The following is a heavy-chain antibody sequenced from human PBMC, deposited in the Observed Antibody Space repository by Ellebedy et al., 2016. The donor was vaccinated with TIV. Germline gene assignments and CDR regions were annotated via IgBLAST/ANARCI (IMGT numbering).Heavy chain of an antibody. J-gene: IGHJ4*02. CDR3: VRDRGERGLLSFFDL. V-gene: IGHV3-21*01. CDR2: ISGSSSYI. CDR1: GFTFSSYT. D-gene: IGHD2/OR15-2a*01. Sequence: PGGSLRLSCAASGFTFSSYTMNWVRQAPGKGLEWVSSISGSSSYIYYADSVKGRFTISRDDAKNSLYLQMDSLRADDTAIYYCVRDRGERGLLSFFDLWGQGTRVTVSA.